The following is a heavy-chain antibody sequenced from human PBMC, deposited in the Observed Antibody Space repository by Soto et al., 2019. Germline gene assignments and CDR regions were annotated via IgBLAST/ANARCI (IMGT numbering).Heavy chain of an antibody. CDR2: INHSGST. CDR3: ARAFPSYSSSWYLWYFDY. D-gene: IGHD6-13*01. CDR1: GGSFSGYY. Sequence: SETLSLTCAVYGGSFSGYYWSWIRQPPGKGLEWIGEINHSGSTNYNPSHKSRVTKSVDTSKNQFSLKLSSVTAADTAVFYCARAFPSYSSSWYLWYFDYWGQGTLVTVSS. V-gene: IGHV4-34*01. J-gene: IGHJ4*02.